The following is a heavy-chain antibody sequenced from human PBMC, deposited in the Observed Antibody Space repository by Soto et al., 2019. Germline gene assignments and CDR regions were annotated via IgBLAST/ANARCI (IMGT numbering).Heavy chain of an antibody. J-gene: IGHJ4*02. CDR2: TRNSGGA. CDR1: SGSIFSSNW. CDR3: ATHLVMSGTRDFDN. Sequence: QVQLQESGPGLVKPSGTLSLTCAVSSGSIFSSNWWCWVRQPPGKGLEWIGETRNSGGANYNPALYSRGAITVDRAKNHFFQESGFVTAADTPMYYCATHLVMSGTRDFDNWRRRALVTVSS. V-gene: IGHV4-4*02. D-gene: IGHD1-26*01.